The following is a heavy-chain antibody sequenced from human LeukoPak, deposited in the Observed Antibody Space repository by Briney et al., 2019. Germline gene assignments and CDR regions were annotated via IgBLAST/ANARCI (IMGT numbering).Heavy chain of an antibody. J-gene: IGHJ4*02. CDR3: ARVRFNSGYIFDY. CDR1: GFSFSDYP. V-gene: IGHV3-48*02. Sequence: PGGSLRLSCAASGFSFSDYPMNWVRQAPGKGLEWVSYIGRGGTPIYYADSVRGRFAISRDNARSSLYLQMSSLRDEDTAVYYCARVRFNSGYIFDYWSLGTLVTVSS. CDR2: IGRGGTPI. D-gene: IGHD3-9*01.